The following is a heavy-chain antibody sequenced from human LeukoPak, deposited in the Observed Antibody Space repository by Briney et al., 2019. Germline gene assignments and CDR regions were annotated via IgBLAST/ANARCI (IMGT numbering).Heavy chain of an antibody. Sequence: ASVKVSCKASGFTFTSYGISWVRQAPGQGLEWMGWISAYNGNTNYAQKLQGRVTMTTDTSTSTAYMELRSLRSDDTAVYCCARYYYCSGSYARYFDYWGQGTLVTVSS. J-gene: IGHJ4*02. V-gene: IGHV1-18*01. CDR2: ISAYNGNT. CDR3: ARYYYCSGSYARYFDY. CDR1: GFTFTSYG. D-gene: IGHD3-10*01.